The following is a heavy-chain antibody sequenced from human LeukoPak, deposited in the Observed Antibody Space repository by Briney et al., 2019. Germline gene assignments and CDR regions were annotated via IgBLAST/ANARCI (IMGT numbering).Heavy chain of an antibody. J-gene: IGHJ4*02. CDR3: AKVRPGEAWFDY. CDR1: GFTFSGHA. CDR2: ISTSGGST. D-gene: IGHD7-27*01. Sequence: PGGSLRLSCAASGFTFSGHAMSWVRQAPGKGLEWVSGISTSGGSTYYGNSVKGRFSISRDNSKNMVYLQMNRLRAEDTAVYYCAKVRPGEAWFDYWGQGTLVTVSS. V-gene: IGHV3-23*01.